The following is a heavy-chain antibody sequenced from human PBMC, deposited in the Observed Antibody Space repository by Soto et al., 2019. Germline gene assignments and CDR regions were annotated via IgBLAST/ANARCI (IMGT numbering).Heavy chain of an antibody. CDR3: ARDSFDTIGYHHFDS. J-gene: IGHJ5*01. V-gene: IGHV1-69*13. D-gene: IGHD3-22*01. CDR2: IIPIFGTA. Sequence: SVKVSCKASGGTFSSYAISWVRQAPGQGLEWMGGIIPIFGTANYAQKFQGRVTITADESTSTAYMELSSLRSEDTAVYYCARDSFDTIGYHHFDSWGQGTLVTVSS. CDR1: GGTFSSYA.